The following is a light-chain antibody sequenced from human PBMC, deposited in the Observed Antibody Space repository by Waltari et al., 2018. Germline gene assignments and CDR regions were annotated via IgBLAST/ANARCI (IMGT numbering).Light chain of an antibody. J-gene: IGLJ3*02. V-gene: IGLV2-14*01. CDR3: ASYIPGGTLV. Sequence: QSALTQPASVSGSPGQSITISCTGSSSDVGRYNYVSWYQQFPDRAPKLMIYDVTNRPSGVSNRFSGSKSANTASLTISGLQPEDEADYYCASYIPGGTLVFGGGTKLTVL. CDR1: SSDVGRYNY. CDR2: DVT.